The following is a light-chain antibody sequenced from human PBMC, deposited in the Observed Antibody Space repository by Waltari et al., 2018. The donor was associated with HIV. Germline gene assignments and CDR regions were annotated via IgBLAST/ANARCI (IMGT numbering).Light chain of an antibody. CDR3: CSYAGSRIP. Sequence: QSALPQPASVSGSFGQSITISCTGSSSDVGSYNLVSWYQHHPGKAPKLILYEVFKRPSGVSNRFSGSKSGNTASLTVSGLQAEDEGHYYCCSYAGSRIPFGGGTKLTVL. J-gene: IGLJ2*01. CDR1: SSDVGSYNL. CDR2: EVF. V-gene: IGLV2-23*02.